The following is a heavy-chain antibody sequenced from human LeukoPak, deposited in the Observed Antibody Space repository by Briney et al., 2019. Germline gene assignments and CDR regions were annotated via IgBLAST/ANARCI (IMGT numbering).Heavy chain of an antibody. V-gene: IGHV1-8*01. Sequence: ASVKVSCKASGYTFTSYDINWVRQATGQGLEWMGWMNPNSGNTGYAQKFQGRVTMTRNTSISTAYMELSRLRSEDTAVYYCARGGIAAAAGLFDYWGQGTLVTVSS. CDR1: GYTFTSYD. CDR2: MNPNSGNT. CDR3: ARGGIAAAAGLFDY. J-gene: IGHJ4*02. D-gene: IGHD6-13*01.